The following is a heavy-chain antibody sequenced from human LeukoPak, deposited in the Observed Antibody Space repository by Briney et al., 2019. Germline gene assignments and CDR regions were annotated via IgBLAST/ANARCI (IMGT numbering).Heavy chain of an antibody. V-gene: IGHV3-23*01. Sequence: LAGGSLRLSCGASGFTFSSYGMSWVRQAPGKGLEWVSAISGSGGSTYYADPVKGRFTISRDNSKNTLYLQMNSLRAEDTAVYYCAKEMGYCSSTSCYAGFDYWGQGTLVTVSS. J-gene: IGHJ4*02. CDR1: GFTFSSYG. CDR2: ISGSGGST. CDR3: AKEMGYCSSTSCYAGFDY. D-gene: IGHD2-2*01.